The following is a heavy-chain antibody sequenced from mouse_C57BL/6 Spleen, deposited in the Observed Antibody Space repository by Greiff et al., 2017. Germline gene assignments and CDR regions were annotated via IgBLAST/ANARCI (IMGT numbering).Heavy chain of an antibody. CDR1: GFSLTSYG. V-gene: IGHV2-5*01. Sequence: VKLVESGPGLVQPSQSLSITCTVSGFSLTSYGVHWVRQSPGKGLEWLGVIWRGGSTDYNAAFMSRLSITTDNSKSQVFFKMNSLQADDTAIYYCAKRDYGPYYAMDYWGQGTSVTVSS. D-gene: IGHD1-2*01. J-gene: IGHJ4*01. CDR3: AKRDYGPYYAMDY. CDR2: IWRGGST.